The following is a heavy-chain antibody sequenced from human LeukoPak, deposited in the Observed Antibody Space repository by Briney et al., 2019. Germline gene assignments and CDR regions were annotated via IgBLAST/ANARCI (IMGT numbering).Heavy chain of an antibody. CDR3: ARGASVVAGNDNAFDI. Sequence: GGSLRLSCAASGFTFSGYSMNWVRQAPGKGLEWVSSISTSSSYIYYADSVKGRFTISRDNAKKSLYLQMKSLRADDTAVYYCARGASVVAGNDNAFDIWGQGTMVTVSS. CDR1: GFTFSGYS. V-gene: IGHV3-21*01. J-gene: IGHJ3*02. D-gene: IGHD6-19*01. CDR2: ISTSSSYI.